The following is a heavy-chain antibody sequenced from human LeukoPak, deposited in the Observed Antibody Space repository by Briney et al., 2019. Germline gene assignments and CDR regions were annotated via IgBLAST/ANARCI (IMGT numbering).Heavy chain of an antibody. CDR1: GYTFTSYG. D-gene: IGHD3-22*01. V-gene: IGHV1-18*01. J-gene: IGHJ3*02. CDR3: ARAHYLYYCDSSGYYLLGAFDI. Sequence: GASVKVSCKASGYTFTSYGISWVRQAPGQGLEWMGWISAYNGNTNYAQKLQGRVTMTTDTSTSTAYMELRSLRSDDTAVYYCARAHYLYYCDSSGYYLLGAFDIWGQGTMVTVSS. CDR2: ISAYNGNT.